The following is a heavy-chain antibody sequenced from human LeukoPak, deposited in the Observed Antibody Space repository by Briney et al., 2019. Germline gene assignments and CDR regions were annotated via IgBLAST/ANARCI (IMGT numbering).Heavy chain of an antibody. V-gene: IGHV3-48*04. Sequence: GGSLRLSCAASGFTFSSYSMNWVRQTPGKGLEWVSYISNSGNTIYYADSVKGRFTISRDNAKNSLYLQMNSLRAEDTAVYYCASTRSRDGYNSALDYWGQGTLVTVSS. J-gene: IGHJ4*02. CDR1: GFTFSSYS. CDR3: ASTRSRDGYNSALDY. D-gene: IGHD5-24*01. CDR2: ISNSGNTI.